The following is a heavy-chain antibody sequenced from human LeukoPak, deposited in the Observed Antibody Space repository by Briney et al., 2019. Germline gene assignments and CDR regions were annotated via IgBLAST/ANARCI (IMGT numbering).Heavy chain of an antibody. CDR2: INHSGST. D-gene: IGHD2-21*02. Sequence: PSETLSLTCAVYGGSFSPYYWSWIRQPPGKGLEWIGEINHSGSTNYNPSLKSRVTISVDTSKNQFSLRLSSVTAADTAVYYCARGVFYCGGDCYVDYWCQGTLVTVSS. V-gene: IGHV4-34*01. J-gene: IGHJ4*02. CDR1: GGSFSPYY. CDR3: ARGVFYCGGDCYVDY.